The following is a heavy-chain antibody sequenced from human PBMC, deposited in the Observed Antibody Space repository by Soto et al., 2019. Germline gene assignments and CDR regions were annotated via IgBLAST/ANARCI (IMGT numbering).Heavy chain of an antibody. J-gene: IGHJ5*02. V-gene: IGHV4-39*01. Sequence: SETLSLTCTVSGGSISSSSYYWGWIRQPPGKGLEWIGSIYYSGSTYYNPSLKSRVTISVDTSKNQFSLKLSSVTAADTAVYYCARSHYDFWSGNHNWFDPWGQGTLVTVSA. CDR2: IYYSGST. CDR3: ARSHYDFWSGNHNWFDP. D-gene: IGHD3-3*01. CDR1: GGSISSSSYY.